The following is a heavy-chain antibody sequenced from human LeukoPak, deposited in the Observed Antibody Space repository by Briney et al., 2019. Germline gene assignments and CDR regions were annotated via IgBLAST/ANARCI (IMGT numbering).Heavy chain of an antibody. J-gene: IGHJ4*02. V-gene: IGHV3-23*01. D-gene: IGHD6-13*01. CDR1: GFTFSSYA. CDR3: ATSLRRQLTTDY. CDR2: ISGSGGST. Sequence: GGSLRLSCAASGFTFSSYAMSWVRQAPGKGLEWVSAISGSGGSTYYADSVKGRFTISRDNSKNTLYLQMNSLRAEDTAVYYCATSLRRQLTTDYWGQGTLVTVSS.